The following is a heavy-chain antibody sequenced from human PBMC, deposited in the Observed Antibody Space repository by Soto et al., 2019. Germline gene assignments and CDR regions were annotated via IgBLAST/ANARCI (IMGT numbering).Heavy chain of an antibody. D-gene: IGHD2-2*01. CDR3: ARAVIGYCSSTSCYAGGYYFDY. CDR1: GGSISSYY. V-gene: IGHV4-59*01. Sequence: SETLSLTCTVSGGSISSYYWSWIRQPPGKGLEWIGYIYYSGSTNYNPSLKSRVTISVDTSKNQFSLKLSSVTAADTAVYYCARAVIGYCSSTSCYAGGYYFDYWGQGTLVTVSS. CDR2: IYYSGST. J-gene: IGHJ4*02.